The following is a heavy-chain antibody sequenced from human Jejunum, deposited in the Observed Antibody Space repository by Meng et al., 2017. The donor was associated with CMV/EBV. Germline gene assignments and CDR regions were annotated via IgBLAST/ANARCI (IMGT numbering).Heavy chain of an antibody. D-gene: IGHD6-13*01. CDR1: GYSIRNAYY. V-gene: IGHV4-38-2*01. J-gene: IGHJ4*02. Sequence: SGYSIRNAYYWGWIRQPPGKGLEWMGTIYHSGSTYYNPSLKSRVTMSVDTSKNQFSLRLTSVTAADTAVYYCARFGTGAAALFDYWSQGTLVTVSS. CDR2: IYHSGST. CDR3: ARFGTGAAALFDY.